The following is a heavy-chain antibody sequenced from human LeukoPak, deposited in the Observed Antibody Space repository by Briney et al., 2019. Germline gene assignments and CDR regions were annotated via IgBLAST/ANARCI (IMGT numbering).Heavy chain of an antibody. Sequence: PGGSLRLSCAASGFTFSIYGMHWVRQAPGKGLEWVAFIRNDGSIEYYADSVKGRFTISRDNSKNSLYLQMNSLRAEDTAVYYCARDGSVAGGYWGQGTLVTVSS. CDR1: GFTFSIYG. CDR3: ARDGSVAGGY. J-gene: IGHJ4*02. V-gene: IGHV3-30*02. D-gene: IGHD6-19*01. CDR2: IRNDGSIE.